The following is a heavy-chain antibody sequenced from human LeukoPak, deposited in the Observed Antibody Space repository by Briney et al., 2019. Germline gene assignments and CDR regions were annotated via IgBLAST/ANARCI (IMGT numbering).Heavy chain of an antibody. Sequence: SETLSLTCTVSGSSVSTINSYWGWIRQPPGKGLEWIGNVYYSGRANYSPSLKSRVAMSVDTSKNRFSLKMTSVTAADTAVYFCARLRKGRYFDYFFEYWGQGTLVTVSS. V-gene: IGHV4-39*02. J-gene: IGHJ4*02. D-gene: IGHD3-9*01. CDR1: GSSVSTINSY. CDR2: VYYSGRA. CDR3: ARLRKGRYFDYFFEY.